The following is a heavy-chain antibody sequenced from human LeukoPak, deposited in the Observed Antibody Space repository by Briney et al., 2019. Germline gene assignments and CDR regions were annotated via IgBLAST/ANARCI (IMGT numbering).Heavy chain of an antibody. V-gene: IGHV3-48*01. Sequence: QPGGSLRLSCAAPGFTFSSYWMSWVRQAPGKGLEWVSYISSSSNTIYYTDSVKGRFTISRDNAKNSLYLQMNSLRAEDTAVYYCGRSWGSYRLDYWGQGTLVTVSS. J-gene: IGHJ4*02. CDR2: ISSSSNTI. CDR1: GFTFSSYW. CDR3: GRSWGSYRLDY. D-gene: IGHD3-16*02.